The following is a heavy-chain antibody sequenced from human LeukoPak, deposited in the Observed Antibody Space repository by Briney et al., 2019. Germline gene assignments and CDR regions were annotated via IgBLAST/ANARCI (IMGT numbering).Heavy chain of an antibody. CDR1: GFTFGNSW. D-gene: IGHD1-14*01. V-gene: IGHV3-74*01. Sequence: PGGSLRLSCGASGFTFGNSWVHWVRQAPGKGLVWGSLINADGSTATYADSVKGRFTISIDNARNTLSLQMNSLTIEDTDVYYCVVVVEPPDSDGFDVWGQGTMITVSS. CDR2: INADGSTA. J-gene: IGHJ3*01. CDR3: VVVVEPPDSDGFDV.